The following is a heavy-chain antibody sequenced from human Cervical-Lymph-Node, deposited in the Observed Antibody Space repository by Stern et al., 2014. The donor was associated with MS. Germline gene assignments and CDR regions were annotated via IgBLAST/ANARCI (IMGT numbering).Heavy chain of an antibody. V-gene: IGHV3-33*01. J-gene: IGHJ4*02. D-gene: IGHD3-22*01. CDR1: GFTFSSYG. CDR3: ARSGGDSSGYYFHFDY. CDR2: IWYDGSNK. Sequence: VKLVESGGGVVKPGRSLRLSCAASGFTFSSYGMHWVRQAPGKGLEWVAVIWYDGSNKYYADSVKGRFTISRDNSKNTLYLQMNSLRAEDTAVYYCARSGGDSSGYYFHFDYWGQGTLVTVSS.